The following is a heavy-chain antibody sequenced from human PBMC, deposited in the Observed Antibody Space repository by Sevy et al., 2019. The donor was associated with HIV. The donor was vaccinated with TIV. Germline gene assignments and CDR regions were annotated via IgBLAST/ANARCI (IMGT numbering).Heavy chain of an antibody. CDR2: VRSSSSYI. J-gene: IGHJ3*02. CDR3: ARRMVEDIVVVPAAMSPDMSPYYGDYDAFDI. Sequence: GGSLRLSCAASGFTFSSYSMNWVRLAPEKGLEWVSSVRSSSSYIDYADSVKGRFTISRDNAKNSLYLQMNSLRAEDTAVCYCARRMVEDIVVVPAAMSPDMSPYYGDYDAFDIWGQGTMVTVSS. D-gene: IGHD2-2*01. V-gene: IGHV3-21*01. CDR1: GFTFSSYS.